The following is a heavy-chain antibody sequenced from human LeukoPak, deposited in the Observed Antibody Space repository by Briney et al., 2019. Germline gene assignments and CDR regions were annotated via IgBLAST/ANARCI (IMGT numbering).Heavy chain of an antibody. Sequence: SETLSLTCTVTGGSISSYYWSWIRQPAGKGLEWIGRIYTSGSTNYNASLKSRVSMSVDTSKNQFSLKLSSVTAADTAVFYCARENSGSYREFDYWGQGTLVTVSS. V-gene: IGHV4-4*07. D-gene: IGHD1-26*01. J-gene: IGHJ4*02. CDR3: ARENSGSYREFDY. CDR1: GGSISSYY. CDR2: IYTSGST.